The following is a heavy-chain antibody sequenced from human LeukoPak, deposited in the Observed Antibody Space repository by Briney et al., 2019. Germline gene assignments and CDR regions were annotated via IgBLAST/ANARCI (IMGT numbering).Heavy chain of an antibody. CDR3: ARGIAMAGTATIDY. D-gene: IGHD6-19*01. CDR2: IYTSGST. Sequence: SETLSLTCTVSGGSISSYYWSWIRQPAGKGLEWIGRIYTSGSTNYNPSLKSRVTISVDTSKNQFSLKLSSVTAADTAVYYCARGIAMAGTATIDYWGQGTLVTVSS. CDR1: GGSISSYY. J-gene: IGHJ4*02. V-gene: IGHV4-4*07.